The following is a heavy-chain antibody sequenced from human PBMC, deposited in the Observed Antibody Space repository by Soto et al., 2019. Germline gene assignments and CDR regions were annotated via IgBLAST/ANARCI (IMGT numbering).Heavy chain of an antibody. CDR2: ISSSSGYT. V-gene: IGHV3-11*06. J-gene: IGHJ4*02. Sequence: GGSLRLSCSASGFTFSDYYMSWIRQAPGKGLEWVSYISSSSGYTNYADSVKGRFTISRDNAKNSLYLQMNSLRAEDTAVYYCAKEYGRLDYWGQGTLVTVSS. D-gene: IGHD4-17*01. CDR3: AKEYGRLDY. CDR1: GFTFSDYY.